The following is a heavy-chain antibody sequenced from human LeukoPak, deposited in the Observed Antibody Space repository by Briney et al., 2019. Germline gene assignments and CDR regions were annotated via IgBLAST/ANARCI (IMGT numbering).Heavy chain of an antibody. Sequence: SETLSLTCAVYGGSFSGYYWSWIRQPPGKGLEWIGEINHSGSTNYNPSLKSRVTISVDTSKNQFSLKLSSVTAADTAVYYCARVWRLRYFDWSDNWFDPWGQGTLVTVSS. J-gene: IGHJ5*02. CDR3: ARVWRLRYFDWSDNWFDP. CDR2: INHSGST. CDR1: GGSFSGYY. D-gene: IGHD3-9*01. V-gene: IGHV4-34*01.